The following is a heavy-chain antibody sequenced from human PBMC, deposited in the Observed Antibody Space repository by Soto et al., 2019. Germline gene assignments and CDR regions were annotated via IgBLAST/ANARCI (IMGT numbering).Heavy chain of an antibody. V-gene: IGHV3-53*01. CDR1: GFTVSSNS. Sequence: PWGSLRLSCAVSGFTVSSNSMTWVRQGPGKGLECVSVIYSGGSTKFADSVKGRFTISRDNSKNTLYLQMNSLRAEDTAVYYCARGLGRAYYDSSSYFHLDYWGQGTLVTVSS. CDR3: ARGLGRAYYDSSSYFHLDY. CDR2: IYSGGST. D-gene: IGHD3-22*01. J-gene: IGHJ4*02.